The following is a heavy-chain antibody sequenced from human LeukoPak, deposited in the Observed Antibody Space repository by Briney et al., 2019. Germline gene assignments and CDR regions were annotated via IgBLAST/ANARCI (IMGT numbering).Heavy chain of an antibody. Sequence: GGSLRLSCAASRFTFSDYYMTWIRQAPEKGLEWIAYISTSGSATFYADSVKGRFTISRDNAKNSLYLQMNSLRAEDTAVYFCARPMRSGWLPYFDYWGQGALVTVSS. CDR2: ISTSGSAT. CDR1: RFTFSDYY. V-gene: IGHV3-11*01. J-gene: IGHJ4*02. CDR3: ARPMRSGWLPYFDY. D-gene: IGHD6-19*01.